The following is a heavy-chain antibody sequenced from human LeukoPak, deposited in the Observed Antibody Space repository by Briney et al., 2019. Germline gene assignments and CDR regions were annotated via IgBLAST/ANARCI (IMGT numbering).Heavy chain of an antibody. V-gene: IGHV1-69*13. CDR1: GGTFSSYA. J-gene: IGHJ6*02. Sequence: EASVKVSFKASGGTFSSYAVSWVRQAPGQGLEWMGGIIPIFGTTNYAQKFQGRVTITADESTSTAYMELSSLRSEDTAVYYCARLDEYSSSSRYYGMDVWGQGTTVTVSS. CDR3: ARLDEYSSSSRYYGMDV. D-gene: IGHD6-6*01. CDR2: IIPIFGTT.